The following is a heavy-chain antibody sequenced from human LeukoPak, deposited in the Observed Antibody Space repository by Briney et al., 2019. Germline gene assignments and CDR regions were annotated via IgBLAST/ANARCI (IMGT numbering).Heavy chain of an antibody. CDR1: GFSFSGNA. CDR2: IPFDRSDK. D-gene: IGHD2-8*01. V-gene: IGHV3-30*02. CDR3: AKDYYWSWDY. J-gene: IGHJ4*02. Sequence: PGGSLRLSCAASGFSFSGNAVHWVRQAPGKGLEWVAFIPFDRSDKYYAGSVKGRFTISRDNSKNTLYLQMNSLRAEDTATYYCAKDYYWSWDYWGQGTLVTVSS.